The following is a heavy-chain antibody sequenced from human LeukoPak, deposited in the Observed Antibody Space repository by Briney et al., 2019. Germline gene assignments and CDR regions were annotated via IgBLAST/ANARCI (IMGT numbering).Heavy chain of an antibody. J-gene: IGHJ4*02. V-gene: IGHV3-7*01. CDR3: GRESVAGYFDY. CDR2: IKQDGSEK. Sequence: GGSLRLSCAASGFTFSSYWMSWVRQAPGKGLEWVANIKQDGSEKYYVDSVKGRFTISRDNAKNSLYLQMNSLRAEDTAVYYCGRESVAGYFDYWGQGTLVIVSS. CDR1: GFTFSSYW. D-gene: IGHD6-19*01.